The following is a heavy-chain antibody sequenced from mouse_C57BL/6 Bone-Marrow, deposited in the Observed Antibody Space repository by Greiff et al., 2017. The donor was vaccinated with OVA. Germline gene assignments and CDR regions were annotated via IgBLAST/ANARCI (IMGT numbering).Heavy chain of an antibody. CDR1: GFTFSNYW. V-gene: IGHV6-3*01. J-gene: IGHJ2*01. CDR3: TVREDYFDY. CDR2: IRLKSDNYAT. Sequence: EVHLVESGGGLVQPGGSMKLSCVASGFTFSNYWMNWVRQSPEKGLEWVAQIRLKSDNYATHYAESVKGRFTISRDDSKSSVYLQMNNLRAEDTGIYYCTVREDYFDYWGQGTTLTVSS.